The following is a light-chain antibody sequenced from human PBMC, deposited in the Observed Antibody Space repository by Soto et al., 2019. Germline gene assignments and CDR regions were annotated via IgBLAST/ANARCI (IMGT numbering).Light chain of an antibody. CDR2: DAS. CDR3: QQFYNYPFT. J-gene: IGKJ3*01. CDR1: QGISSA. Sequence: AIQLTQSPSSLSASVGDSVTITCRASQGISSALAWYQQIPGRAPKLLIYDASSLEIGVPSRFSGSRSGTDFPLTVSTLQPEDFATYYCQQFYNYPFTFGPGTKVDLK. V-gene: IGKV1D-13*01.